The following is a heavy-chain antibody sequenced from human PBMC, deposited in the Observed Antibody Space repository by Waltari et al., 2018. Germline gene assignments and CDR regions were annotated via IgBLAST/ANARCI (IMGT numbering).Heavy chain of an antibody. Sequence: QVQLQESGPGLVKPSETLSLTCTVSGGSISSHYWSWIRQPPGKGLEWIGYIYYSGSTNYNPSLKSRVTISVDTSKNQFSLKLRSVTAADTAVYYCARNHAFDIWGQGTMVTVSS. V-gene: IGHV4-59*11. J-gene: IGHJ3*02. CDR2: IYYSGST. CDR3: ARNHAFDI. CDR1: GGSISSHY.